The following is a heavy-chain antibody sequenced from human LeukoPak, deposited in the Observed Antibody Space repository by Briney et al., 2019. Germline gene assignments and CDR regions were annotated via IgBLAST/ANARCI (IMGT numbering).Heavy chain of an antibody. D-gene: IGHD1-26*01. CDR1: GGSISSSSYY. Sequence: PSETLSLTCTVSGGSISSSSYYWGWIRQPPGKGLEWIGSIYYSGSTYYNPSLKSRVTISVDTSKNQFSLKLSSVTAADTAVYYCARDGLGGSFDPWGQGTLVTVSS. CDR2: IYYSGST. J-gene: IGHJ5*02. CDR3: ARDGLGGSFDP. V-gene: IGHV4-39*07.